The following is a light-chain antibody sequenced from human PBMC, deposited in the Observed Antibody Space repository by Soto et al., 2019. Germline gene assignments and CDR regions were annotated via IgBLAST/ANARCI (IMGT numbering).Light chain of an antibody. J-gene: IGKJ5*01. Sequence: EIVLTQSPGTLSLSPGERATLSCRASQSVSSTYLAWYQQKPGQPPRLLIYGASSRATGIPDRFSGSGSGTDFTRTFTRLESEDFSVYYCQQYGSSPVTFGQGTRLHIK. CDR3: QQYGSSPVT. CDR2: GAS. V-gene: IGKV3-20*01. CDR1: QSVSSTY.